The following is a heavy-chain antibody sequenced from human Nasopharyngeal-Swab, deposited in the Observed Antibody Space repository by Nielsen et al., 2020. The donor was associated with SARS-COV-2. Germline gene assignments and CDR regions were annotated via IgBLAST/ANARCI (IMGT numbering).Heavy chain of an antibody. V-gene: IGHV3-21*01. D-gene: IGHD2-2*01. CDR1: GFTFSSYS. CDR2: ISSSSSYI. Sequence: GESLKISCAASGFTFSSYSMNWVRQAPGKGLEWVSSISSSSSYIYYADSVKGRFTISRDNAKNSLYLQMNSLRAEDTAVYYCARGKAGYCSSTSCYLYVDYWGQGTLVTVSS. CDR3: ARGKAGYCSSTSCYLYVDY. J-gene: IGHJ4*02.